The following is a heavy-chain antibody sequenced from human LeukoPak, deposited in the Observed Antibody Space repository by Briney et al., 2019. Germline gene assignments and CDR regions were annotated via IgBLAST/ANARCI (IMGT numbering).Heavy chain of an antibody. Sequence: SETLSLTCTVSGGSISSSSYYWGWIRQPPGKGLEWIGSIYYSGSTYYNPSLKSRVTISVDTSKNQFSLKLSSVTAADTAVYYCAGTYYYDSNSSFDSWGQGTLVTVSS. CDR2: IYYSGST. D-gene: IGHD3-22*01. CDR3: AGTYYYDSNSSFDS. V-gene: IGHV4-39*01. CDR1: GGSISSSSYY. J-gene: IGHJ4*02.